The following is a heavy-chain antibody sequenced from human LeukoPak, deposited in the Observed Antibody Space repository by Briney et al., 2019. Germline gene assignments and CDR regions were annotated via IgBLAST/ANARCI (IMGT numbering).Heavy chain of an antibody. D-gene: IGHD3-10*01. V-gene: IGHV3-64*01. CDR2: ISSNGGST. CDR1: GFTFSSYE. J-gene: IGHJ4*02. CDR3: ARVTVRGVMDY. Sequence: GGSLRLSCAASGFTFSSYEMNWVRQAPGKGLEYVSAISSNGGSTYYANSVKGRFTISRDNSKNTLYLQMGSLRAEDMAVYYCARVTVRGVMDYWGQGTLVTVSS.